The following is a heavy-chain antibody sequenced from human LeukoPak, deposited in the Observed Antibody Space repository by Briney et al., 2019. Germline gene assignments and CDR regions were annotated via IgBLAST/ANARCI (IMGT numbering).Heavy chain of an antibody. V-gene: IGHV1-18*01. CDR3: ARTEIAVAGTGGDYYYYYGMDV. CDR2: ISADNGNT. Sequence: ASVKVSCTASGYTFTSYGISWVRQAPGQGLEWMGCISADNGNTNYAQTFQGRVTMTTDTSTSTAYMELRSLRSDDSAVYYCARTEIAVAGTGGDYYYYYGMDVWGQGTTVTVSS. J-gene: IGHJ6*02. CDR1: GYTFTSYG. D-gene: IGHD6-13*01.